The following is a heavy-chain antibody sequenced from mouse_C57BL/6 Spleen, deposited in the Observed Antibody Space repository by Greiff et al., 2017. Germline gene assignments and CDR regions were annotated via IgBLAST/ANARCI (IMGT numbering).Heavy chain of an antibody. V-gene: IGHV1-59*01. CDR2: IDPSDSYT. J-gene: IGHJ3*01. CDR3: ARLVRLTAVVAKAY. CDR1: GYTFTSYW. D-gene: IGHD1-1*01. Sequence: QVQLQQPGAELVRPGTSVKLSCKASGYTFTSYWMHWVKQRPGQGLEWIGVIDPSDSYTNYNQKFKGKATLTVDTSSSTAYMQLSSLTSEDSAVYYCARLVRLTAVVAKAYWGQGTLVTVSA.